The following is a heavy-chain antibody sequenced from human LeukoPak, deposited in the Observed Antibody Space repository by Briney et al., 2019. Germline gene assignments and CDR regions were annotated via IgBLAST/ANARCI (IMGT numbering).Heavy chain of an antibody. J-gene: IGHJ4*02. CDR1: GGTFSSYA. Sequence: SVKVSCKASGGTFSSYAISWVRQAPGQGLEWMGGIIPIFGTANYAQKFQGRVTITTDESTSTAYMELSSLRSEDTAVYYCARATTNPIAGYHSYYFDYWGQGTLVTVSS. CDR3: ARATTNPIAGYHSYYFDY. CDR2: IIPIFGTA. V-gene: IGHV1-69*05. D-gene: IGHD1-26*01.